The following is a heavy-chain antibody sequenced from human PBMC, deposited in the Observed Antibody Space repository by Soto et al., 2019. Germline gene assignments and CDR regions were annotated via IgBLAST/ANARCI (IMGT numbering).Heavy chain of an antibody. CDR2: IIPMFGTP. V-gene: IGHV1-69*13. CDR3: VRPLRERNFYHGLAA. J-gene: IGHJ6*02. Sequence: GASVKVSCNASRGTFSEYAISWVRKAPEQGLEWLGGIIPMFGTPNYAQKFQGRVTISADESTTTAYLELSSLRSADTAVYFCVRPLRERNFYHGLAAWGQGTTVTVSS. CDR1: RGTFSEYA.